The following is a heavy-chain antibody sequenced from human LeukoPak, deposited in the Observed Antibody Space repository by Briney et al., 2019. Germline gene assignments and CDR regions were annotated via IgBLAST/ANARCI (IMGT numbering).Heavy chain of an antibody. CDR3: AGPIRGYSGYDPQYYFDY. Sequence: ASVKVSCKASGGTFSSYAISWVRQAPGQGLEWMGRIIPILGIANYAQKFQGRVTITADKSTSTAYTELSSLRSEDTAVYYCAGPIRGYSGYDPQYYFDYWGQGTLVTVSS. CDR1: GGTFSSYA. V-gene: IGHV1-69*04. CDR2: IIPILGIA. D-gene: IGHD5-12*01. J-gene: IGHJ4*02.